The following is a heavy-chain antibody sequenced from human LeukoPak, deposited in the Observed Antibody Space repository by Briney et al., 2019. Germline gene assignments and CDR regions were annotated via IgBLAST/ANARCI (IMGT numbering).Heavy chain of an antibody. CDR2: INHYGST. Sequence: SETLSLTCAVYGGSFSGYYWNWIRQPPGKGLEWIGEINHYGSTKYSPSLKSRVTIPGDTSKNQFSLRLNSVTAADTAIYYCARAYRAHQTFHSYHFFDFWGRGTLVTVSS. V-gene: IGHV4-34*01. CDR1: GGSFSGYY. CDR3: ARAYRAHQTFHSYHFFDF. D-gene: IGHD5-18*01. J-gene: IGHJ4*02.